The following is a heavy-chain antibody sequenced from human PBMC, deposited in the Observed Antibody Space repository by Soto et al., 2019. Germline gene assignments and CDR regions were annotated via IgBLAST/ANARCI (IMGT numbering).Heavy chain of an antibody. CDR1: GYSFTTYG. D-gene: IGHD3-22*01. J-gene: IGHJ4*02. V-gene: IGHV1-18*01. Sequence: QIQLVQSGTEVKRSGASVKVSCKTSGYSFTTYGLSWVRQAPGRGLEWVGCISGYNGNTNYAQKFQGTVILTTDTPTTTGYMEIKSLSSDDTAVYYCVRDTYYYHSSGPAPFEYWGQGTQVTVSS. CDR3: VRDTYYYHSSGPAPFEY. CDR2: ISGYNGNT.